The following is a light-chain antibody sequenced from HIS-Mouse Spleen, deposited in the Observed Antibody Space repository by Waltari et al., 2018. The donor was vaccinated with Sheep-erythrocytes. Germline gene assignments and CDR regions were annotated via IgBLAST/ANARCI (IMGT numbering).Light chain of an antibody. CDR1: SSDVGLDNL. J-gene: IGLJ3*02. CDR3: CSYAGSSTPWV. CDR2: EGS. V-gene: IGLV2-23*01. Sequence: QSALTQPASVSVSPGQSITISCTGTSSDVGLDNLVSWYQQHPGKAPKLMIYEGSKRPSGVSNRFSGSKSGNTASLTISGLQAEDEADYYCCSYAGSSTPWVFGGGTKLTVL.